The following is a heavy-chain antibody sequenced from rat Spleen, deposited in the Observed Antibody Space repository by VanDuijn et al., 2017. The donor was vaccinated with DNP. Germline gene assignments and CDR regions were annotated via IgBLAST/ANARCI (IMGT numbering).Heavy chain of an antibody. CDR2: INPGSGGT. V-gene: IGHV1-47*01. CDR1: GYAFTANH. J-gene: IGHJ1*01. CDR3: ARRRLPYWYFDF. D-gene: IGHD1-4*01. Sequence: QVQLQQSGPELVKPGTSVKLSCRPSGYAFTANHLNWIKQTTGQGLEWVGLINPGSGGTRYNMKFKDKATLTVDISSSTVFMQLSSLTPEDSAVYYCARRRLPYWYFDFWGPGTMVTVSS.